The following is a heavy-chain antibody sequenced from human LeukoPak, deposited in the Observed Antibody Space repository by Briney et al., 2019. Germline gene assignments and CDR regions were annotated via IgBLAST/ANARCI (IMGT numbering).Heavy chain of an antibody. CDR3: AKGPMTKLDP. D-gene: IGHD4-11*01. V-gene: IGHV3-23*01. CDR1: GFTVSSNY. Sequence: GGALRLSCAASGFTVSSNYMSWVRQAPGKGLEWVSSINSSGGSTYYADSVKGRFTISRDNSKNTLYLQMNSLRAEDTAVYYCAKGPMTKLDPWGQGTLVTVSS. CDR2: INSSGGST. J-gene: IGHJ5*02.